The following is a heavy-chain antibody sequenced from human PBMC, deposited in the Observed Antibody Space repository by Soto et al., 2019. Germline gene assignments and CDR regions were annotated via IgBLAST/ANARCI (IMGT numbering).Heavy chain of an antibody. Sequence: QVQLVESGGGVVQPGRSLRLSCAASGFTFSNYGMHWVRQAPGKGLEWVAVIWYDGSNKYYADSVKGRFTISRDSSKNTLDLQRSSRRPEDTAVYYCARGDGQQLAREYLQHWGQGTLVTVSA. CDR3: ARGDGQQLAREYLQH. J-gene: IGHJ1*01. CDR2: IWYDGSNK. D-gene: IGHD6-13*01. V-gene: IGHV3-33*01. CDR1: GFTFSNYG.